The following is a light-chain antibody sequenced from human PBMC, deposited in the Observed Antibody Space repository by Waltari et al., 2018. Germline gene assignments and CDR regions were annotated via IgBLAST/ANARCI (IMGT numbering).Light chain of an antibody. J-gene: IGLJ1*01. CDR3: QAWDSSTGV. Sequence: SYELTQPPSVSVSPGQTASITCSGDELGDKYACWYQQKPGQSPVLVIYQDSKRPSGIPERFSASNSGNTATLTISGTQAMDEADYYCQAWDSSTGVFGTGTKVTVL. V-gene: IGLV3-1*01. CDR1: ELGDKY. CDR2: QDS.